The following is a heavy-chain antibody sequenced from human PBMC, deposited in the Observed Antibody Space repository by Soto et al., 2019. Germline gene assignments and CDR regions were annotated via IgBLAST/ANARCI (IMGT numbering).Heavy chain of an antibody. CDR2: INHSGST. V-gene: IGHV4-34*01. CDR3: ARGGRSIVVVPAAIRYYYYGMDV. CDR1: GGSFSGYY. J-gene: IGHJ6*02. D-gene: IGHD2-2*01. Sequence: PSETLSLTCAVYGGSFSGYYWSRIRQPPGKGLEWIGEINHSGSTNYNPSLKSRVTISVDTSKNQFSLKLSSVTAADTAVYYCARGGRSIVVVPAAIRYYYYGMDVWGQGTTVTVSS.